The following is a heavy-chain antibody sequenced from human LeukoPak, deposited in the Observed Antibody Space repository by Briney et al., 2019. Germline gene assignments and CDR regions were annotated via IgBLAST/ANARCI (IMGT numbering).Heavy chain of an antibody. V-gene: IGHV1-8*01. D-gene: IGHD4-17*01. J-gene: IGHJ6*03. CDR2: MNPNSGNT. Sequence: ASVKVSCKASGYTFTSYDINWVRQATGQGLEWMGWMNPNSGNTGYAQKFQGRVTMTRNTSISTAYMELSSLRSEDTAVYYCARLGLRVQNYYYYMDVWGKGTTVTVSS. CDR3: ARLGLRVQNYYYYMDV. CDR1: GYTFTSYD.